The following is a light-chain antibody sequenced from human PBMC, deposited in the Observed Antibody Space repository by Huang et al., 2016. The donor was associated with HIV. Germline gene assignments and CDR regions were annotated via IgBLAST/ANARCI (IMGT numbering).Light chain of an antibody. J-gene: IGKJ1*01. CDR1: QGISNS. CDR3: QQYYSTPT. Sequence: DIQMTQSPSSLSASVGDRVTITCRASQGISNSLAWYQQKPGKAPKLLLHDTSRLQSGGPSRCSGSGSGTDYTLTISSLQPEDFASYYCQQYYSTPTFGQGTKVEIK. V-gene: IGKV1-NL1*01. CDR2: DTS.